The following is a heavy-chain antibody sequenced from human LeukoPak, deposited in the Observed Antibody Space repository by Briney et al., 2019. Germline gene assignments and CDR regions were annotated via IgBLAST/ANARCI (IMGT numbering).Heavy chain of an antibody. J-gene: IGHJ3*02. Sequence: GGSLRLSCAASGFTVSSNYMSWVRQAPGKGLEWVSVIYSGGSTYYADSVKGRFTISRDNSKNTLYPQMNSLRAEDTAVYYCASNFRSFTDAFDIWGQGTMVTVSS. CDR2: IYSGGST. CDR3: ASNFRSFTDAFDI. V-gene: IGHV3-53*01. CDR1: GFTVSSNY. D-gene: IGHD1-20*01.